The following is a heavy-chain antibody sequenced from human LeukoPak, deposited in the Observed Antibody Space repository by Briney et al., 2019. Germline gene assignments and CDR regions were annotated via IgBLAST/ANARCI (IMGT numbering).Heavy chain of an antibody. J-gene: IGHJ6*03. CDR1: GYTFTGYG. V-gene: IGHV1-18*01. Sequence: ASVKVSCKASGYTFTGYGISWVRQAPGQGLEWMGWISAYNGNTNYAQKLQGRVTMTTDTSTSTAYMELRSLRSDDTAVYYCARAVTGTTGAYYYYYMDVWGKGTTVTVSS. CDR2: ISAYNGNT. D-gene: IGHD1-20*01. CDR3: ARAVTGTTGAYYYYYMDV.